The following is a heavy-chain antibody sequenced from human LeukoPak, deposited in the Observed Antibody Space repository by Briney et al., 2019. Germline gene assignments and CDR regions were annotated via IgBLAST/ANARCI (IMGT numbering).Heavy chain of an antibody. CDR1: GYSFIENY. Sequence: ASVKVSCKVSGYSFIENYPHWVRRAPGQGLEWMGLINPHTGAANFSHKFQGRVTMTRDTSISTAYMHLTRLKFDDTAMYYCARGKSGYSPWGQGTPVTVSS. V-gene: IGHV1-2*02. J-gene: IGHJ4*02. D-gene: IGHD3-3*01. CDR2: INPHTGAA. CDR3: ARGKSGYSP.